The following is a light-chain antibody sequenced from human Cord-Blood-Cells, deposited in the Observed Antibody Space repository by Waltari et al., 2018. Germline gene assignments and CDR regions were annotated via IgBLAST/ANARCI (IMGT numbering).Light chain of an antibody. V-gene: IGKV1D-8*01. CDR1: QGISSY. CDR3: QQYYSFPRT. J-gene: IGKJ1*01. CDR2: AAS. Sequence: VIWMTQSPSLLSAYTGDRVTISCRVSQGISSYLAWYQQKPGKGPWLLIYAASTLQSGVPLSFSGSGSGTDFTLTISCLQSEDFATYYFQQYYSFPRTFGQGTKLEIK.